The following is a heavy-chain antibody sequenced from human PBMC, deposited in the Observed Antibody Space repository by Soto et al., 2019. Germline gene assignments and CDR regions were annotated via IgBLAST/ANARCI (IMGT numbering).Heavy chain of an antibody. D-gene: IGHD1-26*01. J-gene: IGHJ4*02. Sequence: QVHLVESGGVLVKPGGSLRLSCTVSGFAFRHNYLTWILQAPGKGLEWLSYISTSGRPAYYADSVKGPFTISTDNAQKSLYLQMDSLRAEDTGVYYCETGGIYYEDWGQGTLVTVSS. CDR1: GFAFRHNY. CDR2: ISTSGRPA. CDR3: ETGGIYYED. V-gene: IGHV3-11*01.